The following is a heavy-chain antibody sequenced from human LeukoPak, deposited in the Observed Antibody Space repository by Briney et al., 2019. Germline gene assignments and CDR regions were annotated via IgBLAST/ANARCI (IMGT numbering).Heavy chain of an antibody. Sequence: SETLSLTCTVSGGSISSYYWSWIRQPPGKGLEWIGYIYYSGSTNYNPSLKSRVTISVDTSKNQFSLKLGSVTAADTAVYYCARLTEYDASDIWGQGTMVTVSS. J-gene: IGHJ3*02. CDR1: GGSISSYY. CDR3: ARLTEYDASDI. D-gene: IGHD1-20*01. CDR2: IYYSGST. V-gene: IGHV4-59*08.